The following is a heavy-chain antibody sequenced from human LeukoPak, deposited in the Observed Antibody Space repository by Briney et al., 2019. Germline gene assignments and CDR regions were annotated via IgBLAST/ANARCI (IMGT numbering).Heavy chain of an antibody. CDR3: ARAPLNN. J-gene: IGHJ4*02. Sequence: GGSLRLSCAASGFTVSNNYISWVRQAPGKGLEWVAVIYSGGSTKYADSVKARFTISRDNSKNTVYLQMNSLRADDTAVYYFARAPLNNWGQETLVIVSS. V-gene: IGHV3-53*01. CDR2: IYSGGST. CDR1: GFTVSNNY.